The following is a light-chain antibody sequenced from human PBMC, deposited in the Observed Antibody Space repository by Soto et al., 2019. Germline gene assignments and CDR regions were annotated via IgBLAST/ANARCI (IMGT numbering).Light chain of an antibody. J-gene: IGKJ1*01. CDR3: QQYGSSPRT. CDR2: AAS. V-gene: IGKV3-20*01. Sequence: DIVMTQSPANLSVSPGERATLXCRASQSIGSDVDWYQHKSGQAPRLLIFAASTRAHGSPGRFSGSGSATDFTRTISRLEPEDFAVYYGQQYGSSPRTFGQGTKVDIK. CDR1: QSIGSD.